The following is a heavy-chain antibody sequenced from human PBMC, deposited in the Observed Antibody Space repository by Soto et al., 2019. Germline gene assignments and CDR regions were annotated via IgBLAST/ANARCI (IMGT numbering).Heavy chain of an antibody. J-gene: IGHJ6*02. Sequence: GGSLRLSCAASGFTFSSYAMSWVRQAPGKGLEWVSAISGSGGSTYYADSVKGRFTISRDNSKNTLYLQMNSLRAEDTAVYYCASGIAVAGNYYYYGMDVWGQGTTVTVSS. CDR1: GFTFSSYA. CDR3: ASGIAVAGNYYYYGMDV. V-gene: IGHV3-23*01. D-gene: IGHD6-19*01. CDR2: ISGSGGST.